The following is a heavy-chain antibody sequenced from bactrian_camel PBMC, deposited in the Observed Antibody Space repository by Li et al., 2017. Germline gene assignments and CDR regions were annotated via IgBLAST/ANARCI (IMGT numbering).Heavy chain of an antibody. V-gene: IGHV3S25*01. Sequence: QLVESGGGLVQPGGSLRLSCAASGFTFSSTWMYWVRQAPGKGLEWIASIHRNGVSTFYADSVKGRFTISRDVAKSTAYLQLNSLKTEDTAMYYCAGFRERARPGQGTQVTVS. CDR2: IHRNGVST. CDR1: GFTFSSTW. J-gene: IGHJ4*01. D-gene: IGHD6*01.